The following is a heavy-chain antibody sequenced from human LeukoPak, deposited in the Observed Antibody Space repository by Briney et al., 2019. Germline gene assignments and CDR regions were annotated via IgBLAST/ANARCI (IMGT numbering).Heavy chain of an antibody. CDR1: GFTFSSYD. CDR3: ARGLVGATPRDYYYYYGMDV. D-gene: IGHD1-26*01. Sequence: GGSLRLSCAASGFTFSSYDMHWVRQATGKGLEWVSAIGTAGDTYYPGSVKGRFTISRENAKNSWYLQMNSLRAGDTAVYYCARGLVGATPRDYYYYYGMDVWGQGTTVTVSS. CDR2: IGTAGDT. V-gene: IGHV3-13*01. J-gene: IGHJ6*02.